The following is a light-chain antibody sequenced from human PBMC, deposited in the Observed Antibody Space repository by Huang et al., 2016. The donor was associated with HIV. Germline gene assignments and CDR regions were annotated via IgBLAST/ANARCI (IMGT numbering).Light chain of an antibody. Sequence: EIVMTQSPATLSVSPGDRVTLSCRANRSVSTNLAWYQQRPGQAPRLLIYGSSTRAPGIPARFSGSGSGTDFSLTISSLQSEDFALYYCHQYNSWLLSFGGGTRVDI. CDR2: GSS. CDR1: RSVSTN. V-gene: IGKV3-15*01. J-gene: IGKJ4*01. CDR3: HQYNSWLLS.